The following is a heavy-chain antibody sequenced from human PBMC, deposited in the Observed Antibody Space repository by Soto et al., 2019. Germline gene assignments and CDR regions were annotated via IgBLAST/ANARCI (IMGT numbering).Heavy chain of an antibody. CDR1: GSAFTSYY. D-gene: IGHD2-8*01. J-gene: IGHJ6*02. CDR3: ARTYCTNGVCYNLGDYYYYGMDV. V-gene: IGHV1-46*01. CDR2: INPSGGST. Sequence: ASVNVSCKASGSAFTSYYMHWVRQAPGQGLEWMGIINPSGGSTSYAQKFQGRVTMTRDTSTGTVYMELSSLRSEDTAVYYCARTYCTNGVCYNLGDYYYYGMDVWGQGTTVTVSS.